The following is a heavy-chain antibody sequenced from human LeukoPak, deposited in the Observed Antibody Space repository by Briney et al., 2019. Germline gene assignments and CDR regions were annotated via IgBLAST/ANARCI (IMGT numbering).Heavy chain of an antibody. CDR3: ARDQQDWNDVGIDY. V-gene: IGHV3-21*01. D-gene: IGHD1-1*01. Sequence: PGGSLRLSCAASGFTFSSYSMNWVRQAPGKGLEWVSSISSSSYIYYADSVKGRFTIPRDNAKNSLYLQMNSLRAEDTAVYYCARDQQDWNDVGIDYWGQGTLVTVSS. J-gene: IGHJ4*02. CDR2: ISSSSYI. CDR1: GFTFSSYS.